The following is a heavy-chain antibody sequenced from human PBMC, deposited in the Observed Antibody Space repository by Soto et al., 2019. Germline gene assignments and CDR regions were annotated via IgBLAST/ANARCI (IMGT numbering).Heavy chain of an antibody. V-gene: IGHV1-2*02. CDR2: VNAHSGGT. CDR1: GFSFTGYY. CDR3: AKDLTRQLAYWLDP. J-gene: IGHJ5*02. Sequence: ASVKVSCKASGFSFTGYYIHWLRQAPGQGLEWMGWVNAHSGGTEYAQKFQGRVTLTRDTSIATAYLTLTSLTSDDTALYYCAKDLTRQLAYWLDPWGQGTQVTVSS. D-gene: IGHD6-6*01.